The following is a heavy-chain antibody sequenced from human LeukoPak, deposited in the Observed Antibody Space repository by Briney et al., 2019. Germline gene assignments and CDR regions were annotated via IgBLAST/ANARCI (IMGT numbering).Heavy chain of an antibody. CDR2: IYHSGST. Sequence: PSETLSLTCAVSGYSNSSGYYWGWIRQPPGKGLEWIGSIYHSGSTYYNPSLKSRVTISVDTSKNQFSLKLSSVTAADTAVYYCARDYCNYDPSHIDYWGQGTLVTVSS. CDR3: ARDYCNYDPSHIDY. J-gene: IGHJ4*02. CDR1: GYSNSSGYY. V-gene: IGHV4-38-2*01. D-gene: IGHD4-11*01.